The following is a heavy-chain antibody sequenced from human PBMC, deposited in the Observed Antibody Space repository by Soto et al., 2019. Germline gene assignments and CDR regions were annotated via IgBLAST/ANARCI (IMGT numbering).Heavy chain of an antibody. J-gene: IGHJ4*02. CDR2: IYPGDSDT. CDR1: GYSFTSYW. CDR3: ARHPRPIIVATTSFDY. Sequence: GESLKISCKGSGYSFTSYWIGWVRQMPGKGLEWMGIIYPGDSDTRYSPSFQGQVTISADKSISTAYLQWSSLKASDTAMYYCARHPRPIIVATTSFDYWGQGTLVTVSS. D-gene: IGHD5-12*01. V-gene: IGHV5-51*01.